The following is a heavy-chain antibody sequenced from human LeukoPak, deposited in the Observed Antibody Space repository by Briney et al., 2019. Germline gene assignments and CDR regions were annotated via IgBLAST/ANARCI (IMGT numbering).Heavy chain of an antibody. D-gene: IGHD5-24*01. CDR2: IYYSGTT. CDR1: GGSISSYY. J-gene: IGHJ4*02. Sequence: SETLSLTCTVSGGSISSYYWSWIRQPPGKGLEWIGYIYYSGTTNCNPSLKSRVTMSVDTSKNQFSLKLSSVTAADTAVYYCARIDGYNIDYWGQGTLVTVSS. V-gene: IGHV4-59*08. CDR3: ARIDGYNIDY.